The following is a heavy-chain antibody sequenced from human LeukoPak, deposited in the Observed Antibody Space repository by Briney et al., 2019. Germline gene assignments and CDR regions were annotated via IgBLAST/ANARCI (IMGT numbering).Heavy chain of an antibody. CDR1: GGSFSGYY. J-gene: IGHJ5*02. Sequence: SETLSLTCAVYGGSFSGYYWSWIRQPPGKGLEWIGEINHSGSTNYNPSLKSRVTISVDTSKNQFSLKLSSVTAADTAVYYCARVLSGSYLKFRWFDPWGQGTLVTVSS. V-gene: IGHV4-34*01. D-gene: IGHD1-26*01. CDR3: ARVLSGSYLKFRWFDP. CDR2: INHSGST.